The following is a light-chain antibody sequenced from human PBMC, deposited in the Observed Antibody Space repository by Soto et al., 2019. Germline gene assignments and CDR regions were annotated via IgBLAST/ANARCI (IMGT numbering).Light chain of an antibody. V-gene: IGKV3-11*01. CDR2: DAS. Sequence: EIVLTQSPATLSLSPGERATLSCGASQSVSSNYLAWFQQKPGQAPRLLIYDASKRATGIPARFSGSVSGTDFTLTISSLEPEDFAVYYCLQRSNWPWTFGQGTKVEI. CDR1: QSVSSNY. J-gene: IGKJ1*01. CDR3: LQRSNWPWT.